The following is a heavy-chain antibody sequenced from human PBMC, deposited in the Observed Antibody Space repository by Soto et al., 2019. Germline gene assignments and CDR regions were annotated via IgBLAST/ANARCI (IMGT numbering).Heavy chain of an antibody. Sequence: ASVKVSCKASRYTFSTYAIHWVRQAPGQRLEWMGWINAGNGNTKYSQKFQGRVTITRDTSASTAYMELSSLRSEDTAVYYCARDGAVAGGIKFEDWGQGTLVTVSS. D-gene: IGHD6-19*01. J-gene: IGHJ4*02. V-gene: IGHV1-3*01. CDR3: ARDGAVAGGIKFED. CDR2: INAGNGNT. CDR1: RYTFSTYA.